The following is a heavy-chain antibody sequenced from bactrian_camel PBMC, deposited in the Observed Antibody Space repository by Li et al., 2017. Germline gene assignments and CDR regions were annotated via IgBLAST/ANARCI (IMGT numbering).Heavy chain of an antibody. CDR3: AAEGLPSYYSGGYYQAGFGY. CDR2: IGGST. V-gene: IGHV3S1*01. J-gene: IGHJ6*01. CDR1: GFTSNSCG. Sequence: HVQLVESGGGLVQPGGSLRLSCTAPGFTSNSCGLAWVRQAPGKGLEWVSSIGGSTDYADSAKGRFTISTDSAKNTVYLQLNDLKIEDTAMYYCAAEGLPSYYSGGYYQAGFGYWGQGTQVTVS. D-gene: IGHD2*01.